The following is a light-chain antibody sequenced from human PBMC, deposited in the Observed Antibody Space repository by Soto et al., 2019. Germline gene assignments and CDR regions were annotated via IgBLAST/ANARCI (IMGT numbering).Light chain of an antibody. Sequence: EIVLTQYPGTLSLPPGERYTLSCRASQSVSNNYLAWYQQKPVQAPRLLIYRASNRATGIPDRFSGSGSGTDFNLTISRLEPEDFAVYSCQQYGRSGTFGQGNRWIS. CDR1: QSVSNNY. J-gene: IGKJ1*01. CDR3: QQYGRSGT. V-gene: IGKV3-20*01. CDR2: RAS.